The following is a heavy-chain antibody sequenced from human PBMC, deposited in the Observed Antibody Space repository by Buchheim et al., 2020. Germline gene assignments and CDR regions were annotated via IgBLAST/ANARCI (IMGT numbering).Heavy chain of an antibody. V-gene: IGHV2-5*02. CDR1: GFSLSTSGVG. Sequence: QITLKESGPTLVKPTQTLTLTCTFSGFSLSTSGVGVGWIRQPPGKALEWLALIYWDDDKRYSPSLKSRLTITKDTSKNQVVLTMTNMDPVDTATYYCARARFDIVVVPAARYIVVGFDPWGQGTL. J-gene: IGHJ5*02. CDR2: IYWDDDK. CDR3: ARARFDIVVVPAARYIVVGFDP. D-gene: IGHD2-2*01.